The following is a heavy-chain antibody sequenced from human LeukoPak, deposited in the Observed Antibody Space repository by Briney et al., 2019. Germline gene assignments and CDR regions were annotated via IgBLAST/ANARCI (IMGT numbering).Heavy chain of an antibody. J-gene: IGHJ4*02. V-gene: IGHV3-53*01. D-gene: IGHD2-21*02. CDR1: GFTFSSYS. Sequence: GGSLRLSCAASGFTFSSYSMNWVRQAPGKGLEWVSVIYSGGSTYYADSVTGRFTVSRDNSKNTVDLQMNNLRVDDTAIYYCAKDHANTPVVTNWGQGILVSVSS. CDR3: AKDHANTPVVTN. CDR2: IYSGGST.